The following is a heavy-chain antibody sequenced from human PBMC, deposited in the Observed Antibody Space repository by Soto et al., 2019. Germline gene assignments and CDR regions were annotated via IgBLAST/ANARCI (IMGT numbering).Heavy chain of an antibody. J-gene: IGHJ4*02. CDR3: AKVFTPEQGNYFDY. CDR2: ISVSVDST. CDR1: GFTFNIYA. Sequence: GGSLRISCAASGFTFNIYAINWVRQAPGKGLEWVSAISVSVDSTHYADSVKGRFTISRDNYKNTVYLEMNSLRAEDTAVYYCAKVFTPEQGNYFDYWGQGTLVTVSS. D-gene: IGHD1-26*01. V-gene: IGHV3-23*01.